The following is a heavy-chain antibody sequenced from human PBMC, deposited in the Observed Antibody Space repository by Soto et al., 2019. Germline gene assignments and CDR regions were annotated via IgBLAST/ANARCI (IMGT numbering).Heavy chain of an antibody. V-gene: IGHV3-30-3*01. Sequence: HPGGSLRLSCAASGFTFSSYAMHWVRQAPGKGLEWVAVISYDGSNKYYADSVKGRFTISRDNSKNTLYLQMDSLRAEDTAVYYFAKEGYGAGSDNKGNYFAYWGQGPLVTVSS. CDR3: AKEGYGAGSDNKGNYFAY. J-gene: IGHJ4*02. CDR1: GFTFSSYA. D-gene: IGHD3-10*01. CDR2: ISYDGSNK.